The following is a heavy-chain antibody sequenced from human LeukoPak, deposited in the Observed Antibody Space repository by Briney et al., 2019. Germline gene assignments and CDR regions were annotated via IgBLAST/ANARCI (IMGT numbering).Heavy chain of an antibody. CDR3: ARGRVTIDY. CDR1: GGSFSGYY. V-gene: IGHV4-34*01. CDR2: INHSRST. Sequence: SETLSLTCAVYGGSFSGYYWSWIRQPPGKGLEWIGEINHSRSTNYNPSLKSRVTISVDTSKNQFSLKLSSVTAADTAVYYCARGRVTIDYWGQGTLVTVSS. D-gene: IGHD5-18*01. J-gene: IGHJ4*02.